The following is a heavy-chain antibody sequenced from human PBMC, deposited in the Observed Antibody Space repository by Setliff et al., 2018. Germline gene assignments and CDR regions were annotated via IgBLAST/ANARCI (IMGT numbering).Heavy chain of an antibody. CDR1: CYFISSGYY. D-gene: IGHD2-15*01. V-gene: IGHV4-38-2*01. J-gene: IGHJ4*02. CDR3: ARRHCSGGSCYSLNYFDY. Sequence: SETLSLTCAVSCYFISSGYYWGWIRQPPGKGLEWIGSIYHSGSTYYNPSLKSRVTISVDTSKKQFSLKLSSVTAADTAVYYCARRHCSGGSCYSLNYFDYWGQGTLVTVSS. CDR2: IYHSGST.